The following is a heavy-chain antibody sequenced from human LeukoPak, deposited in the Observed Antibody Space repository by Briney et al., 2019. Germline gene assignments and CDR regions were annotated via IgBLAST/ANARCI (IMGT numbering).Heavy chain of an antibody. D-gene: IGHD3-3*01. CDR1: GGSISSSNW. CDR2: IYHSGST. Sequence: SGTLSLTCAVPGGSISSSNWWSWVRQPPGKGLEWIGEIYHSGSTNYNPSLKSRVTISVDKSKNQFSLKLSSVTAADTAVYYCARVGLLYDFWSGYYPLDYWGQGTLVTVSS. CDR3: ARVGLLYDFWSGYYPLDY. J-gene: IGHJ4*02. V-gene: IGHV4-4*02.